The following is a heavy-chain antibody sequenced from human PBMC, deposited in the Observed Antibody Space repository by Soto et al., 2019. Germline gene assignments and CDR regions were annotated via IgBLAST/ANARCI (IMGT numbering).Heavy chain of an antibody. CDR2: ISHTGTT. J-gene: IGHJ4*02. CDR1: GDSISGSQW. D-gene: IGHD2-2*01. Sequence: SETLSLTCAVSGDSISGSQWWSWVRLPPGKGLEWIGEISHTGTTNYNPSLKSRVTMSVDKPKNQSSLNLTSVTAADTAVYYCARDISSRDEYFDYWGQGTVVTVSS. V-gene: IGHV4-4*02. CDR3: ARDISSRDEYFDY.